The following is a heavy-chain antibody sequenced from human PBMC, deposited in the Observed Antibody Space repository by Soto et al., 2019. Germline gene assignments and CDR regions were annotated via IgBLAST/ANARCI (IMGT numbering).Heavy chain of an antibody. D-gene: IGHD4-17*01. Sequence: EVQLVESGGGLIQPGGSLRLSCAASGFTVSSDYMSWVRQAPGKGLEWVSVIYTGGRTYYADSVKGRFTFSRDNSKNTLYLQMNSLRAEDTAVYYCARAYGGNPALFDPWGQGTLVTVSS. V-gene: IGHV3-53*01. CDR1: GFTVSSDY. CDR2: IYTGGRT. J-gene: IGHJ5*02. CDR3: ARAYGGNPALFDP.